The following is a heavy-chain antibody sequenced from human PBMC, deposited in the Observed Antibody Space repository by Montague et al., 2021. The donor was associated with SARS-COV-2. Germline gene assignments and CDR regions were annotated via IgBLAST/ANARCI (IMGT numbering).Heavy chain of an antibody. CDR2: INHSGST. V-gene: IGHV4-34*01. D-gene: IGHD1-14*01. Sequence: SETLSLTCAVYGGSFSGYYWSWIRQPPAKGLEWIGEINHSGSTNYNPSLKSRVTISVDTSKNQFSLKLSSVTAADTAVYYCARGSGVYYYYYGMDVWGQGTTVTVSS. CDR1: GGSFSGYY. CDR3: ARGSGVYYYYYGMDV. J-gene: IGHJ6*02.